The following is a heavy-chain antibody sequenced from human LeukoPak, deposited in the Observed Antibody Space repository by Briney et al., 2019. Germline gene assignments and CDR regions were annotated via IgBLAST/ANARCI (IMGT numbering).Heavy chain of an antibody. D-gene: IGHD1-20*01. CDR1: GYSTNSDYY. V-gene: IGHV4-38-2*02. J-gene: IGHJ2*01. Sequence: SETLSLTCTVSGYSTNSDYYWGWIRQPPGEGLEWIASIYHSGSTYHNPSLRGRITISLDTSKNQFSLKLNSVTAADTAVYFCARITGENWYFDLWGRGTLVTVSS. CDR2: IYHSGST. CDR3: ARITGENWYFDL.